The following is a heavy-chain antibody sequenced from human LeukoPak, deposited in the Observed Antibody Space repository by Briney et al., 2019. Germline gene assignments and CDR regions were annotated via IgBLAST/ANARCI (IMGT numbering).Heavy chain of an antibody. CDR2: IYYSGST. CDR1: GGSISSSSYY. V-gene: IGHV4-39*07. D-gene: IGHD3-22*01. J-gene: IGHJ4*02. CDR3: ARCDSGGYYSVDY. Sequence: SETLSLTCTVSGGSISSSSYYWGWIRQPPGEGLEWIGSIYYSGSTYYNPSLKSRVTISVDTSKNQFSLKLSSVTAADTAVYYCARCDSGGYYSVDYWGQGTLVTVSS.